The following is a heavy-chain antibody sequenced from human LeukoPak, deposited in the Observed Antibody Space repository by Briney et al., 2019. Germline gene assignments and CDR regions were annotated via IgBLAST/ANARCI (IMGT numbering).Heavy chain of an antibody. CDR2: IYHSGTT. Sequence: PSETLSLTCAVSGYSISSGYYWDWIRQPPGKGLEWIGTIYHSGTTYYNPSLKSRVTISVDTSKNQFSLKLSSVTAADTAVYYCARRDISSGWSFDYWGQGILVTVSS. D-gene: IGHD6-19*01. CDR3: ARRDISSGWSFDY. CDR1: GYSISSGYY. J-gene: IGHJ4*02. V-gene: IGHV4-38-2*01.